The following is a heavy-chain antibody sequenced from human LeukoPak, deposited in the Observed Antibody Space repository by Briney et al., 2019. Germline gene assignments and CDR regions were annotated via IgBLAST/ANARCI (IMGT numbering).Heavy chain of an antibody. Sequence: SETLSLTCAVYGGSFSGYYWSWIRQPPGKGLEWIGEINHSGSTNYNPSLKSRVTISVDTSKNQFSLKLSSVTAADTAVYYCARDLAGGDSSGYYYVDSLYYFDYWGQGTLVTVSS. CDR1: GGSFSGYY. CDR3: ARDLAGGDSSGYYYVDSLYYFDY. V-gene: IGHV4-34*01. J-gene: IGHJ4*02. D-gene: IGHD3-22*01. CDR2: INHSGST.